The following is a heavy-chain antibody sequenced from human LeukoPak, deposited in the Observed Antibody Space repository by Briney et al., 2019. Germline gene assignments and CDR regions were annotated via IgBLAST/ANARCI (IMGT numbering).Heavy chain of an antibody. J-gene: IGHJ4*02. V-gene: IGHV3-7*01. CDR3: ARDSAGNDY. CDR1: GFTFSTYW. CDR2: IKQDGSEK. Sequence: PGGSLRLSCEASGFTFSTYWMSWVRQAPGKGLEWVANIKQDGSEKYYVDSVKGRFTISRDNAKNSLYLRMNSLRAEDTAMYYCARDSAGNDYWGQGTLVTVSS. D-gene: IGHD6-13*01.